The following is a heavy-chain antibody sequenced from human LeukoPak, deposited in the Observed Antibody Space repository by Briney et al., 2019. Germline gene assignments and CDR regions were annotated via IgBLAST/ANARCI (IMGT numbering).Heavy chain of an antibody. CDR1: GFTVSSNY. D-gene: IGHD5-24*01. CDR3: ARAKRWLQLAATTDY. CDR2: IYSGGST. J-gene: IGHJ4*02. V-gene: IGHV3-66*01. Sequence: GGSLRLSCAASGFTVSSNYMSWVRQAPGKGLEWVSVIYSGGSTYYADSVKGRFTISRDNAKNSLYLQMNSLRAEDTAVCYCARAKRWLQLAATTDYWGQGTLVTVSS.